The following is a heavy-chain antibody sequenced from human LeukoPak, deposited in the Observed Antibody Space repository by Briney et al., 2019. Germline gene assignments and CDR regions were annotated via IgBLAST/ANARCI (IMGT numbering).Heavy chain of an antibody. CDR1: GSTFSGFSFSDYY. Sequence: GGSLRLSCAASGSTFSGFSFSDYYMSWIRQAPGKGLELVSYISGGGSTIYYADSVKGRFTISRGNAQNSLYLQMNRLRAEDTAVYYCVRVRNYGSGSFYTFDYWGQGTLVTVSS. CDR3: VRVRNYGSGSFYTFDY. V-gene: IGHV3-11*01. J-gene: IGHJ4*02. D-gene: IGHD3-10*01. CDR2: ISGGGSTI.